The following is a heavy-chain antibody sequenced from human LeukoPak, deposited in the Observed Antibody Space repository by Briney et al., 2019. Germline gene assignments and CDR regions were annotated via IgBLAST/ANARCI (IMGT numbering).Heavy chain of an antibody. CDR2: IYRSGST. V-gene: IGHV4-4*02. CDR1: GGSISSSNW. D-gene: IGHD4-17*01. J-gene: IGHJ4*02. CDR3: ARGMSAVTTHFDY. Sequence: SETLSLTCAVSGGSISSSNWWSWVRQPPGKGLEWIGEIYRSGSTNYNPSLKSRVTISVDKSKNQFSLKLSSVTAADTAVYYCARGMSAVTTHFDYWGQGTLVTVSS.